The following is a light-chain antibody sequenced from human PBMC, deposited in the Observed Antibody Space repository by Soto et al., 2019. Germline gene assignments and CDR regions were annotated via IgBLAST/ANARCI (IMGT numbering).Light chain of an antibody. CDR3: QHYDNFPLT. CDR1: QDIRNY. J-gene: IGKJ3*01. V-gene: IGKV1-33*01. CDR2: DAS. Sequence: DIQMTQSPSSLSASVGDRVTITCQASQDIRNYLNWYQQKPGKAPKLLIYDASNLETGVPSRFSGGGSGTDFTFTISSLQPEDIATYYCQHYDNFPLTFGTGTKVDIK.